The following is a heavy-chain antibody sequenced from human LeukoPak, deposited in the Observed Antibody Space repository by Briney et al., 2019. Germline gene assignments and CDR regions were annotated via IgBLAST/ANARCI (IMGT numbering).Heavy chain of an antibody. CDR1: GGSFSGYY. D-gene: IGHD2-21*02. J-gene: IGHJ4*02. CDR3: AREPGWVVTARIFDY. V-gene: IGHV4-34*01. CDR2: INHSGST. Sequence: SETLSLTCAVYGGSFSGYYWSWIRQPPGKGLEWIGEINHSGSTNYNPSLKSRVTISVDTSKNQFSLKLTSVTAADTAVYYCAREPGWVVTARIFDYWGQGALVTVSS.